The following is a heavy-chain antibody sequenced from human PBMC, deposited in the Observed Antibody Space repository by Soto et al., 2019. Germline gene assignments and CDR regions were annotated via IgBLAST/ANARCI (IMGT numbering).Heavy chain of an antibody. CDR3: ARLLGGYDDYGGWFAP. CDR2: VSHSGRT. D-gene: IGHD4-17*01. CDR1: GGSISPYS. Sequence: SSPLSLTCTISGGSISPYSWTWIRQSPGKGLEWIGYVSHSGRTFYTPSLKSRLTMSLDTSRSQFSLRLKSVSAADTAVYYCARLLGGYDDYGGWFAPWGQGTLVTVSS. J-gene: IGHJ5*02. V-gene: IGHV4-59*01.